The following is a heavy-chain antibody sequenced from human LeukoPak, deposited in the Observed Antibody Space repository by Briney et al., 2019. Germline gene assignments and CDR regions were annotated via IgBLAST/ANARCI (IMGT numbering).Heavy chain of an antibody. CDR3: ARDRPYDSSGYHLFDY. CDR2: IYYSGST. J-gene: IGHJ4*02. D-gene: IGHD3-22*01. V-gene: IGHV4-30-4*08. CDR1: GGSISSGDYY. Sequence: SETLSLTCTVSGGSISSGDYYWSWIRQPPGKGLEWIGYIYYSGSTYYNPSLKSRVTISVDTSKNQFSLKLSSVTAADTAVYYCARDRPYDSSGYHLFDYWGQGTLVTVSS.